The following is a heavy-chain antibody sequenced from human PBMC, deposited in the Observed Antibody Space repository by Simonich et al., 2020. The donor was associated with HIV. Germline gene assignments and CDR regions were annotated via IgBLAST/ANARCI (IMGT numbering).Heavy chain of an antibody. Sequence: QVQLQQWGAGLLKPSETLSLTCAVYGGSFGSYYWNWIRQPPGKGLGWIGSIYYSGLTFHNPSLTIRVTRSVDTSKNQFSLKLGSVTAADTAVYYCARVWDHYSNFDYWGQGTLVTVSS. V-gene: IGHV4-34*01. J-gene: IGHJ4*02. CDR2: IYYSGLT. CDR3: ARVWDHYSNFDY. CDR1: GGSFGSYY. D-gene: IGHD4-4*01.